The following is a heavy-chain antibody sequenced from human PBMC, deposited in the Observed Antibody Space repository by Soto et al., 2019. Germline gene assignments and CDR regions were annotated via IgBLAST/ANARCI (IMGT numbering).Heavy chain of an antibody. V-gene: IGHV1-69*13. D-gene: IGHD3-22*01. CDR1: GGTFSSYA. CDR2: IIPIFGTA. CDR3: ASSSTYYYDSSGFHTPYYFGY. J-gene: IGHJ4*02. Sequence: ASVKVSCKASGGTFSSYAISWVRQAPGQGLECMGGIIPIFGTANYAQRFQGRVTITADESTSTAYMELSSLRSEDTAVYYCASSSTYYYDSSGFHTPYYFGYWGQGTLVTVSS.